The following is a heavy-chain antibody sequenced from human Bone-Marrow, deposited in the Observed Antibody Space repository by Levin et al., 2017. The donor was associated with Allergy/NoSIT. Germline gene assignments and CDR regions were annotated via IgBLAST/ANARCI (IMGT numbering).Heavy chain of an antibody. D-gene: IGHD2-2*01. V-gene: IGHV3-43D*04. J-gene: IGHJ6*03. CDR1: GFTFDDYA. Sequence: GESLKISCAASGFTFDDYAMHWVRQAPGKGLEWVSLISWDGGSTYYADSVKGRFTISRDNSKNSLYLQMNSLRAEDTALYYCAKDEYCSSTSCSPRGYYYYMDVWGKGTTVTVSS. CDR3: AKDEYCSSTSCSPRGYYYYMDV. CDR2: ISWDGGST.